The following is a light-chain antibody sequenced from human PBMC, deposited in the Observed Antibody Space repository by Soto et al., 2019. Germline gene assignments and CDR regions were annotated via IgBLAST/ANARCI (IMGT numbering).Light chain of an antibody. CDR2: ENN. V-gene: IGLV1-51*02. CDR1: SSNIGNNY. J-gene: IGLJ1*01. Sequence: QSVLTQPPPVSAAPGQKVTISCSGSSSNIGNNYVSWYQQLPGTAPKLLIYENNKRPSGIPDRFSGSKSGTSATLGITGLQTGDEADYYCGTWDSSLSALYVFGTGTKATVL. CDR3: GTWDSSLSALYV.